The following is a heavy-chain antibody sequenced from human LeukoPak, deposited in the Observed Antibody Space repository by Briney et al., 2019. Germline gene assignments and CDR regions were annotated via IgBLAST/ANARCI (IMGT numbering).Heavy chain of an antibody. J-gene: IGHJ4*02. D-gene: IGHD3-22*01. CDR1: GFTFSSYA. V-gene: IGHV3-30-3*01. CDR3: AREAFDSSGSLDY. CDR2: ISYDGSNK. Sequence: GGSLRLSCAASGFTFSSYAMHWVRQAPGKGLEWVAVISYDGSNKYYADSVKGRFTISRDNSKDTLYLQMNNLRAEDTAVYYCAREAFDSSGSLDYWGQGTLVTVSS.